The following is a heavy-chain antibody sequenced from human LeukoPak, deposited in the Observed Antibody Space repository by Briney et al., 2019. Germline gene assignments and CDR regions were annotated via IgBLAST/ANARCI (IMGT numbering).Heavy chain of an antibody. Sequence: ASVTVSCTVSGYTLTEVSMHWVRQAPGKGLEWMGGFAPGDGETIYAQNFQGRLIVTEDTSTDTAYMELSSLRSEDTAVYYCATEIVGYGDVNYFDYWGQGTLVTVSS. CDR2: FAPGDGET. D-gene: IGHD4-17*01. CDR3: ATEIVGYGDVNYFDY. J-gene: IGHJ4*02. CDR1: GYTLTEVS. V-gene: IGHV1-24*01.